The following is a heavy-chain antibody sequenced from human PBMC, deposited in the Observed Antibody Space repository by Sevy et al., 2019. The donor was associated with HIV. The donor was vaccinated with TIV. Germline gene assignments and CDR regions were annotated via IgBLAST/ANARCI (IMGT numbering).Heavy chain of an antibody. D-gene: IGHD3-3*01. J-gene: IGHJ6*02. CDR2: ISSDGVST. CDR1: GFSFSNSA. Sequence: GGSLRLSCSGSGFSFSNSAMNWVRQTPGKGLKYVSAISSDGVSTYYTDSVRGRFTISRDNSKNILYLQMSSLRVEDTAVYYCVKDPDYNFWRGDYGMDVWGQGTTVTVSS. V-gene: IGHV3-64D*06. CDR3: VKDPDYNFWRGDYGMDV.